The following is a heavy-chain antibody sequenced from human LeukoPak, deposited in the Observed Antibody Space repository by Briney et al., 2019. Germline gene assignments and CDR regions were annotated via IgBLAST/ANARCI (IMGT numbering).Heavy chain of an antibody. J-gene: IGHJ4*02. CDR2: ISGDGGST. D-gene: IGHD3-22*01. Sequence: GGSLRLSCAASGLTFDDYAMHWVRQAPGKGLEWVSLISGDGGSTYYADSVKGRFTISRDNRKNSLYLQMNSLRTEDTALYYCAKDVYYYDSSGQPGRFDYWGKGTLVTVSS. CDR1: GLTFDDYA. V-gene: IGHV3-43*02. CDR3: AKDVYYYDSSGQPGRFDY.